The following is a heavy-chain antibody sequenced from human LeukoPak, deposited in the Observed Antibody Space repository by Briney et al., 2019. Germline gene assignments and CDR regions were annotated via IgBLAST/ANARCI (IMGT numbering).Heavy chain of an antibody. V-gene: IGHV3-23*01. J-gene: IGHJ4*02. CDR1: GFAFNFYA. CDR2: INANGINT. D-gene: IGHD6-13*01. Sequence: GGSLRLSCAASGFAFNFYAMSWVRQAPGKGLQWVSTINANGINTYYADPVRGRFTISRDNSKDTLYLQMNSLRAEDTAVYYCAKSFGYSRSWFDYWGQGTPVTVSS. CDR3: AKSFGYSRSWFDY.